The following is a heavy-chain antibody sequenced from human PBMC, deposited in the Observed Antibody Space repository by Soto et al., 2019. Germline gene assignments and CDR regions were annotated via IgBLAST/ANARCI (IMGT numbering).Heavy chain of an antibody. J-gene: IGHJ4*02. D-gene: IGHD2-21*02. CDR1: GGTFSSYA. CDR2: IIPIFGTA. V-gene: IGHV1-69*13. Sequence: SVKVSCKASGGTFSSYAISWVRQAPGQGLEWMGGIIPIFGTANYAQKFQGRVTITADESTSTAYMELSSLRSEDTAVYYCARDGGDYYLHKLDYWGQGTLVTVSS. CDR3: ARDGGDYYLHKLDY.